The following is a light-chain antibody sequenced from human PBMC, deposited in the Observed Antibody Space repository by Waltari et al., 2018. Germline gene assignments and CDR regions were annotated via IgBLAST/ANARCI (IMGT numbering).Light chain of an antibody. CDR3: QQYKSYFPT. V-gene: IGKV1-5*03. CDR2: KAS. Sequence: DIQMTQSPSTLSASVGDRVTITCRASQSIDTWLAWYQQKPGEAPKVLIYKASGLEHGVPSRFSGSGSETEFTLTINSLQPDDFATYYCQQYKSYFPTFGQGTKLESK. CDR1: QSIDTW. J-gene: IGKJ2*01.